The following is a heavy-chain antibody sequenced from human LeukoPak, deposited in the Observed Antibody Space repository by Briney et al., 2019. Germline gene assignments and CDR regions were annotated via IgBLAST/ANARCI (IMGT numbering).Heavy chain of an antibody. CDR2: ISGSGGDT. Sequence: TGGSLRLSCAASGFTFSSYWMTWVRQAPGKGPEWVSAISGSGGDTYYADSVKGRFTISRDNSKNTLYLQMNSLRAEDTAVYYCAKKGATTGDFDYWGQGTLVTVSS. CDR3: AKKGATTGDFDY. J-gene: IGHJ4*02. D-gene: IGHD1-26*01. V-gene: IGHV3-23*01. CDR1: GFTFSSYW.